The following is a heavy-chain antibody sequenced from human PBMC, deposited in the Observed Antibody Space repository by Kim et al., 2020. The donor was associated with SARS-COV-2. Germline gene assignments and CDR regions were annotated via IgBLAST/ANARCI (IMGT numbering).Heavy chain of an antibody. CDR3: ASRPRDGYNRFCY. V-gene: IGHV1-69*01. J-gene: IGHJ4*02. Sequence: YAQKFQGRVTITADESTSTAYMELSSLRSEDTAVYYCASRPRDGYNRFCYWGQGTLVTVSS. D-gene: IGHD5-12*01.